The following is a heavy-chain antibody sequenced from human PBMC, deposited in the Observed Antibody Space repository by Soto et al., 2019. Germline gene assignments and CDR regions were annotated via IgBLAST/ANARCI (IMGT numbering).Heavy chain of an antibody. V-gene: IGHV4-59*01. J-gene: IGHJ4*02. CDR1: GGSISSYY. Sequence: SETLSLTCTVSGGSISSYYWSWIRQPPGKGLEWIGYIYYSGSTNYNPSLKSRVTISVDTSKNQFSLKLSSVTAADTAVYYCARDGGLTIRREGYFDYWGQGTLVTVSS. CDR2: IYYSGST. D-gene: IGHD3-10*01. CDR3: ARDGGLTIRREGYFDY.